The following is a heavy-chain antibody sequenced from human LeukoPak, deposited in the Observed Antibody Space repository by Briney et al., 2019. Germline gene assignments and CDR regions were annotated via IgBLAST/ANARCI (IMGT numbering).Heavy chain of an antibody. D-gene: IGHD3-3*01. J-gene: IGHJ5*02. Sequence: ASVKVSCKASGYTFTSCGISWLRQAPEQGLEWMGWISAYNGNTNYAQKLQGRVTMTTDTSTSTAYMELRSLRSDDTAVYYCARGPITIIGVVPFDPWGQGTLVTVSS. V-gene: IGHV1-18*01. CDR3: ARGPITIIGVVPFDP. CDR2: ISAYNGNT. CDR1: GYTFTSCG.